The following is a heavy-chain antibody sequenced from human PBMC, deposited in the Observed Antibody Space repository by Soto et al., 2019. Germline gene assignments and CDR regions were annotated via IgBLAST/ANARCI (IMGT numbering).Heavy chain of an antibody. CDR2: ISSSSSYI. Sequence: GGSLRLSCAASGFTFSSYSMNWVRQAPGKGLEWVSSISSSSSYIYYADSVKGRFTISRDNAKNSLYLQMNSLRAEDTAVYYCASFPAYCSSTSCYTGVYYYYYYMDVWGKGTTVTVSS. D-gene: IGHD2-2*02. J-gene: IGHJ6*03. CDR1: GFTFSSYS. V-gene: IGHV3-21*01. CDR3: ASFPAYCSSTSCYTGVYYYYYYMDV.